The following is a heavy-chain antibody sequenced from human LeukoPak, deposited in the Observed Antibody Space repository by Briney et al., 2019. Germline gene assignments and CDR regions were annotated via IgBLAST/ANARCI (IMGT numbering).Heavy chain of an antibody. CDR1: GLTFSSYG. V-gene: IGHV3-53*01. J-gene: IGHJ4*02. Sequence: GGSLRLSCAASGLTFSSYGMHWVRQAPGKGLEWVSTIYSGGGTYYADSVKGRFTISRDNSRNTLYLQMNSLRAEDTAVYYCARDRGYYDSSGYHYWGQGTLVTVSS. CDR3: ARDRGYYDSSGYHY. D-gene: IGHD3-22*01. CDR2: IYSGGGT.